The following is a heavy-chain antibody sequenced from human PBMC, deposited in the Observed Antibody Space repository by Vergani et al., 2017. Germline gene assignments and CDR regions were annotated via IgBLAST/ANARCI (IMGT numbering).Heavy chain of an antibody. J-gene: IGHJ3*02. CDR2: ISWNSGAV. D-gene: IGHD3-22*01. CDR3: ARVKIVVVIDAFDI. CDR1: GITFWKFG. Sequence: EVDLVESGGGLAQPGGSLRLSCEASGITFWKFGMHWVRQGPGKGLEWVSGISWNSGAVDYADSVRGRFTISRDNAKNSLFLEMNSLRFEDTAVYYCARVKIVVVIDAFDIWGQGTMVTVSS. V-gene: IGHV3-9*01.